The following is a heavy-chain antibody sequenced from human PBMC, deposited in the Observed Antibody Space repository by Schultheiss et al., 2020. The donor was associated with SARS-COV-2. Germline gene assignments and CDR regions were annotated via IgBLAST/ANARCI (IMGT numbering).Heavy chain of an antibody. CDR3: ARWAAAGTKDAFDV. J-gene: IGHJ3*01. V-gene: IGHV3-72*01. CDR1: GFTFSSFA. D-gene: IGHD6-13*01. Sequence: GGSLRLSCAASGFTFSSFAMNWVRQAPGKGLEWLGGMRNKAKSYTTEYAASVKGRFSISRDGSKDSLVLEMNSLKTEDTAVYYCARWAAAGTKDAFDVWGQGTKVTVSS. CDR2: MRNKAKSYTT.